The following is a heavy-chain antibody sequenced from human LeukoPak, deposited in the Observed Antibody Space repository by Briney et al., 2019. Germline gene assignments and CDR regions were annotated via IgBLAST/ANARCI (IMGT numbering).Heavy chain of an antibody. D-gene: IGHD2-8*01. CDR3: ARGGYSYGGVRGYCTNGVCYTASSNWFDP. CDR1: GYTFTSYD. J-gene: IGHJ5*02. V-gene: IGHV1-8*01. CDR2: MNPNSGNT. Sequence: GASVKVSCKASGYTFTSYDINWVRQATGQGLEWMGWMNPNSGNTGYAQKFQGRVTMTRNTSISTAYMELSSLRSEDTAVYYCARGGYSYGGVRGYCTNGVCYTASSNWFDPWGQGTLVTVSS.